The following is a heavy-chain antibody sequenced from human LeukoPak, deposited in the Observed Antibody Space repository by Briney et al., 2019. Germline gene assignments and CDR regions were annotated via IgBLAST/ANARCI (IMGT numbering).Heavy chain of an antibody. Sequence: PGGSLRLSCAASGFTFSSYWMSWVRQAPGKGLEWVANIKQDGSEKYYVDSVKGRFTISRDNAKNSLYLQMNSLRAEDTAVYYCARDRRTTAAAGYTTDYWGQGTLVTVSS. CDR2: IKQDGSEK. V-gene: IGHV3-7*01. CDR1: GFTFSSYW. D-gene: IGHD6-13*01. CDR3: ARDRRTTAAAGYTTDY. J-gene: IGHJ4*02.